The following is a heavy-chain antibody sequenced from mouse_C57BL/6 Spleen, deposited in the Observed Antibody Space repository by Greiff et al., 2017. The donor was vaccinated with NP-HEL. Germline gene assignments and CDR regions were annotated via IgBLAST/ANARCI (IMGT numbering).Heavy chain of an antibody. CDR3: ARLSYGSSYYFDY. D-gene: IGHD1-1*01. J-gene: IGHJ2*01. CDR1: GFTFSDYG. CDR2: ISSGSGTI. Sequence: DVKLVESGGGLVKPGGSLKLSCAASGFTFSDYGMHWVRQAPEKGLEWVAYISSGSGTIYYADTVKGRFTISRDNAKNTLFLQMTSLRSEDTAMYYCARLSYGSSYYFDYWGQGTTLTVSS. V-gene: IGHV5-17*01.